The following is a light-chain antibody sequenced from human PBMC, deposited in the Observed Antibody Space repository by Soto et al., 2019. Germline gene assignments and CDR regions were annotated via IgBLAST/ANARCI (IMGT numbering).Light chain of an antibody. CDR1: SSNIGAGYD. J-gene: IGLJ2*01. V-gene: IGLV1-40*01. CDR2: GNN. CDR3: QSYDSTLSGSRV. Sequence: QAVVTQPPSVSGAPGQRVTISCTGSSSNIGAGYDVHWYQQVPGTAPKLLIFGNNNRPSGVPDRFSGSKSATSASLAITGLQADDEADYYCQSYDSTLSGSRVFGGGTKLTVL.